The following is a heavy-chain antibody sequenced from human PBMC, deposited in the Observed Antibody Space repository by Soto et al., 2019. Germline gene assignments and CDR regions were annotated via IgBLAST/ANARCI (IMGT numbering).Heavy chain of an antibody. CDR2: ISSRSDI. J-gene: IGHJ6*02. CDR1: GLRLCTYS. V-gene: IGHV3-21*01. Sequence: GCSLKLGCVGCGLRLCTYSINWVRQAPGKGLEWVSSISSRSDIYYADSVKGRFTISRDNAKNSVSLQMNSLRAEDTAVYYCAREYPAWPLAYGLDVWGQGTTVTV. CDR3: AREYPAWPLAYGLDV.